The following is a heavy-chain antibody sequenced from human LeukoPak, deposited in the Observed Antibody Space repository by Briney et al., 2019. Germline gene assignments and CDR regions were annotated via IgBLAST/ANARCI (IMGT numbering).Heavy chain of an antibody. D-gene: IGHD1-26*01. Sequence: GGSLRLSCAGSGFIFSNYEMNWVRQAPGKGLEWVSYISSTGSDIYYADSVKGRFTISRDDAENSLYLQMNSLRAEDTAVYYCARDLPTGTYRAYFDNWGQGTLVTVSS. CDR3: ARDLPTGTYRAYFDN. J-gene: IGHJ4*02. CDR1: GFIFSNYE. CDR2: ISSTGSDI. V-gene: IGHV3-48*03.